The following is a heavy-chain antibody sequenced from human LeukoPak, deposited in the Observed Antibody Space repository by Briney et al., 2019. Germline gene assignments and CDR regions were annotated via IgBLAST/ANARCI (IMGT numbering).Heavy chain of an antibody. J-gene: IGHJ3*02. CDR1: GFTFSGSA. CDR3: AKGGAMVADGAFDI. D-gene: IGHD5-18*01. CDR2: VKSKAKSYAT. Sequence: GGSLRLSCAASGFTFSGSAMHWVRQASGKGLEWVGRVKSKAKSYATAYAASVKGRFTISRDDSKNTAYLQMNSLRAEDTAVYYCAKGGAMVADGAFDIWGQGTMVTVSS. V-gene: IGHV3-73*01.